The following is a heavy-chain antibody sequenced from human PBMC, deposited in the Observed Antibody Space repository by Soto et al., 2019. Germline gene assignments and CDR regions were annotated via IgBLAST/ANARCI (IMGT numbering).Heavy chain of an antibody. J-gene: IGHJ4*02. Sequence: LSLTCTVSGDSISTFYWSWIRQPPGKGLEWIGYIYYTGSTNYNPSLKSRVTMSVDTSKKQFSLKLTSVTAADTAVYYCARQRGNYFDYWGQGSLVTVSS. D-gene: IGHD3-10*01. CDR3: ARQRGNYFDY. CDR2: IYYTGST. CDR1: GDSISTFY. V-gene: IGHV4-59*01.